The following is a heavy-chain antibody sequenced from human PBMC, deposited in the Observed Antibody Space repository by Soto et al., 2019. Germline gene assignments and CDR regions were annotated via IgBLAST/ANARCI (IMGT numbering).Heavy chain of an antibody. CDR2: ISYDGSNK. CDR1: GFTFSSYG. D-gene: IGHD3-22*01. V-gene: IGHV3-30*18. Sequence: QPGGSLRLSCAASGFTFSSYGMHWVRQAPGKGLEWVAVISYDGSNKYYADSVKGRFTISRDNSKNTLYLQMNSLRAEDTAVYYCAKEELYYYDSSGPLVSWGQGTLVT. J-gene: IGHJ1*01. CDR3: AKEELYYYDSSGPLVS.